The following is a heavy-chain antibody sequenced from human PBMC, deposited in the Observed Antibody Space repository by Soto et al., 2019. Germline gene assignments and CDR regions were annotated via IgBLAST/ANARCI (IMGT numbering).Heavy chain of an antibody. V-gene: IGHV3-30-3*01. CDR3: VRDKSPYSSGWHNRHFDY. CDR2: ISYDGSNK. J-gene: IGHJ4*02. CDR1: GFTFSSYA. Sequence: QVQLVESVGGVVQPGRSLRLSCAASGFTFSSYAMHWVRQAPGKGLEWVAVISYDGSNKYYADSVKGRFTISRDNSKTLYLQMNSLRAEYTAVYYCVRDKSPYSSGWHNRHFDYWGQGTLVTVSS. D-gene: IGHD6-19*01.